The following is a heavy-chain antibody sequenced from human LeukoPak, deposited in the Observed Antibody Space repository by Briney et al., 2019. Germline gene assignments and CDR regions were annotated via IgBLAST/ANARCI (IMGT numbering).Heavy chain of an antibody. V-gene: IGHV3-21*04. CDR1: GFTFSSYA. Sequence: GGSPRLSCAASGFTFSSYAMSWVRQAPGKGLEWVSSISRGGNSKYSADSVKGRFTISRDNAKNSLDLQMDSLRPEDTAVYYCARDQFLDSWGQGTLVTVSS. CDR3: ARDQFLDS. J-gene: IGHJ4*02. CDR2: ISRGGNSK.